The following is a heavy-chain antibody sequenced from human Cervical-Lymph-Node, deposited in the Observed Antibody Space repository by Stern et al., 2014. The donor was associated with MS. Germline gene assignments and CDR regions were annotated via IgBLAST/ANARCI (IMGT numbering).Heavy chain of an antibody. CDR2: IIPIFATT. Sequence: VQLLESGAAVKKPGSSVKVSCKVSGGTFSSYTLNWVRQAPGQGLEWMGSIIPIFATTNYGQTFQGKVTITADGSTSTAYMEVSSLRSEDTAVYYCAREGIPGAGGTFDNWGQGTLVIVSS. CDR3: AREGIPGAGGTFDN. V-gene: IGHV1-69*18. D-gene: IGHD1-26*01. CDR1: GGTFSSYT. J-gene: IGHJ4*02.